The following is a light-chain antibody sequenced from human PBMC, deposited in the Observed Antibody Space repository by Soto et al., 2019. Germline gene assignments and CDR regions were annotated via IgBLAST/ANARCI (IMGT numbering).Light chain of an antibody. CDR2: QDS. CDR1: KLGDKY. CDR3: QAWDSSTYV. V-gene: IGLV3-1*01. J-gene: IGLJ1*01. Sequence: SYELTQPPSVSVSPGQTASITCSGDKLGDKYACWYQQKPGQSPVLVIYQDSKRPSGIPERFSGSNSGNTATLTIRGTPAMDEADYYCQAWDSSTYVFGTGTKVTVL.